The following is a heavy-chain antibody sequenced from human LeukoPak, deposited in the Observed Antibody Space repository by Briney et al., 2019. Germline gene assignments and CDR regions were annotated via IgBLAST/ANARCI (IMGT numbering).Heavy chain of an antibody. V-gene: IGHV3-74*03. D-gene: IGHD1-26*01. Sequence: PGGSLRLSCAASGFTFRSYAISWVRQAPGRGLVWVSRVQSDGSGPMYADSVKGRFTISRDNAKNALYLQMNSLTAEDTAIYYCARAQVGAPTDYWGQGTLVTVSS. J-gene: IGHJ4*02. CDR2: VQSDGSGP. CDR3: ARAQVGAPTDY. CDR1: GFTFRSYA.